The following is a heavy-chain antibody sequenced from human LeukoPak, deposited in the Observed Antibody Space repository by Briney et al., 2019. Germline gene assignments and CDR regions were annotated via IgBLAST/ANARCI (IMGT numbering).Heavy chain of an antibody. D-gene: IGHD1-14*01. V-gene: IGHV3-33*06. J-gene: IGHJ5*02. CDR2: IWDDGSYK. Sequence: GRSVRLSCAASGFTFSTFGMHWVRQAPGKGLEWVALIWDDGSYKYYADSVKGRFTISRDNSKNTVFLQMNSLRAEDTAVYYCAKGRYTMPVGWIDPWGQGTLVTVSS. CDR3: AKGRYTMPVGWIDP. CDR1: GFTFSTFG.